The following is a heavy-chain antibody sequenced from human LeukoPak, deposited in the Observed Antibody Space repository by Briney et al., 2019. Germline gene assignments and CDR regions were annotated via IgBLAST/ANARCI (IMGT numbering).Heavy chain of an antibody. V-gene: IGHV1-69*04. J-gene: IGHJ4*02. Sequence: SVKVSCKASGGTFSSYAISWVRQAPGQGLEWMGRIIPILGIANYAQKFQGRVTITADKSTSTAHMELSSLRSEDTAVYYCAREVPLHDIVAFDYWGQGTLVTVSS. D-gene: IGHD5-12*01. CDR3: AREVPLHDIVAFDY. CDR1: GGTFSSYA. CDR2: IIPILGIA.